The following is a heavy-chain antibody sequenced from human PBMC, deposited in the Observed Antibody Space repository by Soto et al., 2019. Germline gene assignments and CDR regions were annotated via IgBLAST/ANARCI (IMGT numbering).Heavy chain of an antibody. D-gene: IGHD4-17*01. CDR3: ARRTVGWYFDL. V-gene: IGHV3-23*01. Sequence: EVQLLESGGCLVQPGGSLRLSCAASGFTFSIYAMNWVRQAPGKGLEWVSVISGSGGSTYYADSVKGRFTISRDNSKNTLYLQMNSLRAEDTAVYYCARRTVGWYFDLWGRGTLVTVSS. CDR2: ISGSGGST. CDR1: GFTFSIYA. J-gene: IGHJ2*01.